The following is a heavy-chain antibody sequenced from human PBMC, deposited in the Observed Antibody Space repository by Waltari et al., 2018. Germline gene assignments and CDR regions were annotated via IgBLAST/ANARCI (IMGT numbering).Heavy chain of an antibody. CDR1: GYTFTGYY. V-gene: IGHV1-2*02. D-gene: IGHD2-2*01. J-gene: IGHJ5*02. CDR3: ARGGEGYCSSTSCSNWFDP. Sequence: QVQLVQAGAEVKKPAASVEVSCKASGYTFTGYYMHELRQDPGRGLEWMGWINPNSGGTNYAQKFQVRVTMTRDTSISTAFMGLSRLRSDDTAVYYCARGGEGYCSSTSCSNWFDPWGQGTLVTVSS. CDR2: INPNSGGT.